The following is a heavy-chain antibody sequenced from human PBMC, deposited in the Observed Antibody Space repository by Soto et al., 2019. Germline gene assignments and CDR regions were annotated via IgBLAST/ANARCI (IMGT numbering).Heavy chain of an antibody. Sequence: SETLSLTCTVSGGSISSGGYYWSWIRQHPGKGLEWIGYIYYSGSTYYNPSLKSRVTISVDTSKNQFSLKLSSVTAADTAVYYCARDRGSSLIIDYWGQGTLVTVSS. CDR1: GGSISSGGYY. V-gene: IGHV4-31*03. CDR2: IYYSGST. J-gene: IGHJ4*02. CDR3: ARDRGSSLIIDY. D-gene: IGHD6-13*01.